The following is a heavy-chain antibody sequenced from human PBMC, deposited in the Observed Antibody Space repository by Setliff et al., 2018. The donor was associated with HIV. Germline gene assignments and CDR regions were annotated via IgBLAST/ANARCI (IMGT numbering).Heavy chain of an antibody. J-gene: IGHJ6*03. CDR3: AREGWSDHYYYYMDV. D-gene: IGHD2-15*01. V-gene: IGHV4-4*07. CDR2: IFSSGTT. Sequence: PSETLSLTCSVSGGSISSYYWNWIRQPAGKGLEWIGRIFSSGTTNYNPSLQSRITMSVDTSKNQFSLKLNSVTAADTAVYYCAREGWSDHYYYYMDVWDKGTTVTVSS. CDR1: GGSISSYY.